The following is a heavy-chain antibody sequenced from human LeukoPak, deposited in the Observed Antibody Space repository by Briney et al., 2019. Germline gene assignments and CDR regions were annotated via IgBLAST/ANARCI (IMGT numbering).Heavy chain of an antibody. D-gene: IGHD3-3*01. V-gene: IGHV4-39*07. CDR3: ARDPVKYYDFWSGYYPNWFDP. J-gene: IGHJ5*02. Sequence: PSETLSLTCTVSGGSISSSSYYWGWIRRPPGKGLEWIGSIYYSGSTYYNPSLKSRVTISVDTSKNQFSLKLSSVTAADTAVYYCARDPVKYYDFWSGYYPNWFDPWGQGTLVTVSS. CDR2: IYYSGST. CDR1: GGSISSSSYY.